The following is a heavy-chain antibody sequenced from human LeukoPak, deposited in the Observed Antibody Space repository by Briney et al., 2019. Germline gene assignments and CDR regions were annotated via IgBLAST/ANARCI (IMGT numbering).Heavy chain of an antibody. CDR3: ARGYCSSTSCYFSSSYNWFDP. V-gene: IGHV3-74*01. J-gene: IGHJ5*02. CDR1: GFTLSSYW. D-gene: IGHD2-2*01. Sequence: VGSLRLSCAASGFTLSSYWMHWVRQGPGKGLVCVSRINSDGRSTSYADSVKGRFTISRDNAKNTLYLQMNSLRAEDTAVYYCARGYCSSTSCYFSSSYNWFDPWGQGTLVTVSS. CDR2: INSDGRST.